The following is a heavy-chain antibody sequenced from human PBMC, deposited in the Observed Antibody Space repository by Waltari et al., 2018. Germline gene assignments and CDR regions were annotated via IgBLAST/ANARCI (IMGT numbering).Heavy chain of an antibody. CDR1: GFTFDDYA. CDR2: ISWNSGSI. V-gene: IGHV3-9*01. CDR3: AKDNGNRFGEPTPIDY. D-gene: IGHD3-10*01. Sequence: EVQLVESGGGLVQPGRSLRLSCAASGFTFDDYAMHWVRQAPGKGLEWVSGISWNSGSIGYADSVKGRFTISRDNAKNSLYLQMNSLRAEDTALYYCAKDNGNRFGEPTPIDYWGQGTLVTVSS. J-gene: IGHJ4*02.